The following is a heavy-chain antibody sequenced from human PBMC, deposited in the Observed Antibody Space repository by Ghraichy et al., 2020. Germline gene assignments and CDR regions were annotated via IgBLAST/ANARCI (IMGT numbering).Heavy chain of an antibody. CDR2: INHSGST. CDR3: ARRVGVVTPLDY. D-gene: IGHD4-23*01. CDR1: GGSFSGYY. V-gene: IGHV4-34*01. J-gene: IGHJ4*02. Sequence: SETLSLTCAVYGGSFSGYYWSWIRQPPGKGLEWIGEINHSGSTNYNPSLKSRVTISVDTSKNQFSLKLSSVTAADTAVYYCARRVGVVTPLDYWGQGTLVTVSS.